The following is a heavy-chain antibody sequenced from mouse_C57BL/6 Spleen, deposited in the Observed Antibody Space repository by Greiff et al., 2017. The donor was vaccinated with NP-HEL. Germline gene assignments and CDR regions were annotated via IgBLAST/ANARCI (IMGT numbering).Heavy chain of an antibody. CDR2: IHPNSGST. Sequence: QVQLQQSGAELVKPGASVKLSCKASGYTFTSYWMHWVKQRPGQGLEWIGMIHPNSGSTNYNEKFKSKATLTVDKSSSTAYMQLSSLTSEDSAVYYYARWGDSSWFAYWGQGTLVTVSA. J-gene: IGHJ3*01. CDR1: GYTFTSYW. CDR3: ARWGDSSWFAY. V-gene: IGHV1-64*01.